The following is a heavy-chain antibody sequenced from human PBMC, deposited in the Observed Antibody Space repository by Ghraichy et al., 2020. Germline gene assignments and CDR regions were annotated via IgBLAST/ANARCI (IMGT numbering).Heavy chain of an antibody. CDR1: GYTFTGYY. D-gene: IGHD3-22*01. Sequence: ASVKVSCKASGYTFTGYYIHWVRQAPGQGLEWMGWINPKSGGTNYAQRFQGRVTMSSDTSISTAYMELRRLRFDDTAVYYCARHRVRPTYYYDNSALDYWGQGTLVTVS. CDR2: INPKSGGT. J-gene: IGHJ4*02. V-gene: IGHV1-2*02. CDR3: ARHRVRPTYYYDNSALDY.